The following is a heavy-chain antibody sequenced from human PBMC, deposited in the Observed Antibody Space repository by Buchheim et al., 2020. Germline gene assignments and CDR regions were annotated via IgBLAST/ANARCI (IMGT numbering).Heavy chain of an antibody. CDR1: GYTFSSFW. CDR2: VYPGDSDT. D-gene: IGHD2-8*01. Sequence: EVHLVQSGTVVKKPGDSLRISCEASGYTFSSFWIAWVRHTPGKGLEWMGIVYPGDSDTRYGPSFQGHVTISADKSTRIAYLEVSSLEASDTGIYYCAREDQNHADHGPLDFWGQGTL. J-gene: IGHJ4*02. V-gene: IGHV5-51*01. CDR3: AREDQNHADHGPLDF.